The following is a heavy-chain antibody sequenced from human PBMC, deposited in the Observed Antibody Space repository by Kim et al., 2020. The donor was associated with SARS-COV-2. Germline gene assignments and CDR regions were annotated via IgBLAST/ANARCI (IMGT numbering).Heavy chain of an antibody. V-gene: IGHV4-31*02. CDR3: ARRLQKLRWFDP. Sequence: YYNPSLKSRVTISVDTSKNRFSLKLSSVTAADTAVYYCARRLQKLRWFDPWGQGTLVTVSS. J-gene: IGHJ5*02. D-gene: IGHD5-12*01.